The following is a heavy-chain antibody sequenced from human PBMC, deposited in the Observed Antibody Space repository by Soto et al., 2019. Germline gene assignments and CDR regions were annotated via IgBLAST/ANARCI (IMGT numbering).Heavy chain of an antibody. CDR3: ARHSVSGSYVFDY. CDR2: IYYSGST. Sequence: SETLSLTCPVAGGSISSSSYYWGWIRQPPGKGLEWIGSIYYSGSTYYNPSLKSRVTISVDTSKNQFSLKLSSVTAADTAVYYCARHSVSGSYVFDYWGQGTLVTVSS. J-gene: IGHJ4*02. D-gene: IGHD1-26*01. V-gene: IGHV4-39*01. CDR1: GGSISSSSYY.